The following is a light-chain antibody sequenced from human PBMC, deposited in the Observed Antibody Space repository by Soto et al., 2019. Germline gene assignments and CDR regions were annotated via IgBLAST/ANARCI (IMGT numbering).Light chain of an antibody. Sequence: EMLMTQSPATHSESPGETDTLSCSASQSVRTAFAWYHQKPGQAPRLFSYGASTRATGVPARFSGWGSGTEFTLTISSLQSEDFAVYYCQQYHNWPPITFGQRTRLEIK. CDR2: GAS. CDR1: QSVRTA. CDR3: QQYHNWPPIT. V-gene: IGKV3-15*01. J-gene: IGKJ5*01.